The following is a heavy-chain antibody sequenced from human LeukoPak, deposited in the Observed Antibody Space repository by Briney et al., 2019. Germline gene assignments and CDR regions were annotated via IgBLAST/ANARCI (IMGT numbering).Heavy chain of an antibody. CDR1: GFTFSNYA. D-gene: IGHD2-15*01. CDR3: ANYRSGGGGYYSGLEH. J-gene: IGHJ1*01. Sequence: PGGSLRLSCAASGFTFSNYAMTWVRQAPGKGVEWVSRTSGSGDIRLYADSVKGRFTISRSNSENTLYLHMNSLRAEDTPVYYCANYRSGGGGYYSGLEHWGQGTMVAVSS. CDR2: TSGSGDIR. V-gene: IGHV3-23*01.